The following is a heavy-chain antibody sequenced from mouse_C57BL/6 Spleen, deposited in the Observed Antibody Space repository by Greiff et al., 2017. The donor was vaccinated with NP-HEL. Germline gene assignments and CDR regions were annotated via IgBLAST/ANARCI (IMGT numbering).Heavy chain of an antibody. V-gene: IGHV1-59*01. CDR2: IDPSDSYT. D-gene: IGHD2-4*01. CDR1: GYTFTSYW. Sequence: QVQLQQPGAELVRPGTSVKLSCKASGYTFTSYWMHWVKQRPGQGLEWIGVIDPSDSYTNYNQKFKGKATLTVDTSSSTAYMQLSRLTSEDSAVYYCAREGLRRGWFADWGQGTLVTVSA. J-gene: IGHJ3*01. CDR3: AREGLRRGWFAD.